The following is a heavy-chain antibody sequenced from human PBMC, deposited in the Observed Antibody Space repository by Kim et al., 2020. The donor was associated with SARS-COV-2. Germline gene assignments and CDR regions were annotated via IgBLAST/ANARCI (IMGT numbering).Heavy chain of an antibody. CDR2: IYYSGST. D-gene: IGHD3-10*01. Sequence: SENLSLTCTVSGGSISSSSYYWGWIRQPPGKGLEWIGSIYYSGSTYYNPSLKSRVTISVDTSKNQFSLKLSSVTAADTAVYYCARCSRYYYGSGSQNWFDPWGQGTLVTVSS. CDR1: GGSISSSSYY. J-gene: IGHJ5*02. CDR3: ARCSRYYYGSGSQNWFDP. V-gene: IGHV4-39*01.